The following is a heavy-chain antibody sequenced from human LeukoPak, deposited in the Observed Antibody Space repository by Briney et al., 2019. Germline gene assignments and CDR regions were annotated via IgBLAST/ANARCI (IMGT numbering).Heavy chain of an antibody. Sequence: SVKVSCKASGGTFSSYTIGWVRRAPGQGLEWMGRIIPILGIANYAQKFQGRVTITADESTSTAYMELSSLRSEDTAVYYCARGVLGYCSGGSCYAWFDPWGQGTLVTVSS. CDR2: IIPILGIA. CDR1: GGTFSSYT. CDR3: ARGVLGYCSGGSCYAWFDP. V-gene: IGHV1-69*02. J-gene: IGHJ5*02. D-gene: IGHD2-15*01.